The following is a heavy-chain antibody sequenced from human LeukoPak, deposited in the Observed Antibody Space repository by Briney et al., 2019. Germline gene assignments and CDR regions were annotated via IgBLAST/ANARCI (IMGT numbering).Heavy chain of an antibody. D-gene: IGHD3-16*01. CDR1: GLTFSTYL. CDR3: VTGHYDSRMYFDL. J-gene: IGHJ2*01. V-gene: IGHV3-74*01. Sequence: GGSLGLSCTASGLTFSTYLVHWVRQAPGKGLVWVSQIKFDGSLASYADSVKGRFTISRDNARNTLYLQMNTLGTEDTAVYYCVTGHYDSRMYFDLWGRGTLVTVSS. CDR2: IKFDGSLA.